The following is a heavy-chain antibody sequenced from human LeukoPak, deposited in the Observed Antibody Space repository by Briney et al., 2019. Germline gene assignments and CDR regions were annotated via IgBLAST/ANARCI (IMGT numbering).Heavy chain of an antibody. CDR2: VYYGGST. Sequence: SETLSLTCTVSGVSISSYYWIWMRQPPGKGLEGIGYVYYGGSTNYNPSLESRVTISVKTSKNQFSLKLSYVTDADTAVYYCASRVVVPAASDDAFDIWGQGTMVTVSS. D-gene: IGHD2-2*01. CDR1: GVSISSYY. V-gene: IGHV4-59*01. J-gene: IGHJ3*02. CDR3: ASRVVVPAASDDAFDI.